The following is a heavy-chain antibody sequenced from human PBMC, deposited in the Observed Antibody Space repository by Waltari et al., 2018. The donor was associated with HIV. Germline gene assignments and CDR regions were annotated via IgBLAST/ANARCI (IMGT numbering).Heavy chain of an antibody. CDR1: GYTFTSYA. Sequence: QVQLVQSGAEVKKPGASVKVSCKASGYTFTSYAMHWVRQAPGQRLEWMGWINAGNGNTKYSQKFQGRVTITRDTSASTAYMELSSLRSEDTAVYYCARFESYGDYLDYWGQGTLVTVSS. CDR2: INAGNGNT. CDR3: ARFESYGDYLDY. V-gene: IGHV1-3*01. D-gene: IGHD4-17*01. J-gene: IGHJ4*02.